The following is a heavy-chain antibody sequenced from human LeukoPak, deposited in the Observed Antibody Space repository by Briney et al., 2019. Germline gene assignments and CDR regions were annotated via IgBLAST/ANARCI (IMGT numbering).Heavy chain of an antibody. J-gene: IGHJ4*02. CDR3: SRRLDY. CDR2: IRADGTEK. Sequence: GGSLRLSCAASGFIINNEWMDWVRQAPGKGLEWVANIRADGTEKYYVDSVKGRFTISRDNAKDSLYLQLNSLRVEDTAVYYCSRRLDYWGQGTLVTVSS. V-gene: IGHV3-7*03. CDR1: GFIINNEW.